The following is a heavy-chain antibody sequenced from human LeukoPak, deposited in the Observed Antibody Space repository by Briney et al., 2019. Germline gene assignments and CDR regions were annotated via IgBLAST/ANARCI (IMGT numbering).Heavy chain of an antibody. CDR1: GFSLSSHG. CDR3: VKWTNYYFAL. J-gene: IGHJ2*01. V-gene: IGHV3-64*01. D-gene: IGHD2-8*01. CDR2: ISSNGIST. Sequence: RGSLRLSCVVSGFSLSSHGMHWVRQAPGKGLEDVSAISSNGISTFYANSVKGRFTVSRDDSKNTVYLQMGSLRAEDMAVYYCVKWTNYYFALWGRGTLVTVSS.